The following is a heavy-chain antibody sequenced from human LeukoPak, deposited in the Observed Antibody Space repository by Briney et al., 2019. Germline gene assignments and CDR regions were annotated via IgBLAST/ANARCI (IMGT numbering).Heavy chain of an antibody. CDR1: GGSISSSAYY. J-gene: IGHJ2*01. CDR3: ARVVVTAPPYWYFDL. V-gene: IGHV4-39*01. Sequence: SETLSLTCTVSGGSISSSAYYWGWIRQPPGKGLEWVGTIYYSGSTYYNPSLKSRVTISVDTSKNQFSLKLSSVTAADTAVYFCARVVVTAPPYWYFDLWGRGTLVTVSS. CDR2: IYYSGST. D-gene: IGHD2-21*02.